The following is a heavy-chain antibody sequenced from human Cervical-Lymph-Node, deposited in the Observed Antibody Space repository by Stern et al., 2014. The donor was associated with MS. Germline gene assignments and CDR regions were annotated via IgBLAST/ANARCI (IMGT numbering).Heavy chain of an antibody. CDR2: LYHSGST. J-gene: IGHJ4*02. V-gene: IGHV4-4*02. CDR3: ARAGLYDY. CDR1: GGSIDGSDW. D-gene: IGHD2/OR15-2a*01. Sequence: VQLQESGPGLVKPSGTLSLTCAVSGGSIDGSDWWSWVRQPPGKGLEWIGELYHSGSTNYNPSLKSRVSISVDKSKTQFSLNLTAVTAADTAVYYCARAGLYDYWGQGTLVTVSS.